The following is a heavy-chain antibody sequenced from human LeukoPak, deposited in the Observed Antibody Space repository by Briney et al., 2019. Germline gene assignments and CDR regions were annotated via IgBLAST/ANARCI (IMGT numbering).Heavy chain of an antibody. Sequence: SETLSLTCTVSGGSISSGGYYWSWIRQHPGQGLEWIGYIYYSGSTYYNPSLKSRVTISVDTSKNQFSLKLSSVTAADTAVYYWGRAKYYYDRSRGPEYYFDYGGKGTLVTASS. D-gene: IGHD3-22*01. CDR3: GRAKYYYDRSRGPEYYFDY. J-gene: IGHJ4*02. CDR1: GGSISSGGYY. CDR2: IYYSGST. V-gene: IGHV4-31*03.